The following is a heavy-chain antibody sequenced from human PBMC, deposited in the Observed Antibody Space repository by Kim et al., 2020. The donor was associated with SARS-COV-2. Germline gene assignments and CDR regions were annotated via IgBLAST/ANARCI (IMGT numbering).Heavy chain of an antibody. V-gene: IGHV1-2*02. D-gene: IGHD3-9*01. J-gene: IGHJ4*02. CDR1: GYTFTAYY. CDR2: INPNTGDT. Sequence: ASVKVSCKPSGYTFTAYYMHWVRQAPGQGLEWMGWINPNTGDTKYAQIFQGRVTMTRDTSISTSYMELSVLRFEDTALYYCVSEVTWPNFDTDAVRPGAYWGQGTLVTVSS. CDR3: VSEVTWPNFDTDAVRPGAY.